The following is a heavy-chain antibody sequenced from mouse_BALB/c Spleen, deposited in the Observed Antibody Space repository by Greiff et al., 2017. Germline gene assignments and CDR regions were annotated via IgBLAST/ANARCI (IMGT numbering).Heavy chain of an antibody. CDR2: INSNGGST. J-gene: IGHJ1*01. V-gene: IGHV5-6-3*01. CDR1: GFTFSSYG. CDR3: ARDQYWYFDV. Sequence: EVKLVESGGGLVQPGGSLKLSCAASGFTFSSYGMSWVRQTPDKRLELVATINSNGGSTYYPDSVKGRFTISRDNAKNTLYLQMSSLKSEDTAMYYCARDQYWYFDVWGAGTTVTVSS.